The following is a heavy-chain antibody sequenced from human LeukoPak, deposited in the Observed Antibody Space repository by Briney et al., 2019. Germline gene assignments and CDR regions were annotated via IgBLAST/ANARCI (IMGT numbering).Heavy chain of an antibody. Sequence: SETLSLTCLVSGASSSSADHYWTWIRQPPGKGLEWVGCIYFSGSTYYNPSLKGRATISLDTSKSRFSLKMTSVTAADTAVYFCASVGIKAAVPSDYWGQGTLVTVSS. J-gene: IGHJ4*02. CDR2: IYFSGST. CDR3: ASVGIKAAVPSDY. V-gene: IGHV4-30-4*07. CDR1: GASSSSADHY. D-gene: IGHD6-13*01.